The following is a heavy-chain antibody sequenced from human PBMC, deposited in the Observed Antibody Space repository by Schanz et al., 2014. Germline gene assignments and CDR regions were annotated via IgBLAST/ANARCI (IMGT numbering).Heavy chain of an antibody. Sequence: QVQLQESGPRLVKPSQTLSLTCTVSGGSIDVSGYYWSWIRQQPGKALEWIGYIYHSGNTYFKPSPQNRPAMPVETAKNQFSLSLSSATAAATAVYYCARAVGGNSALEWFDPWGQGTLVTVSS. J-gene: IGHJ5*02. V-gene: IGHV4-31*03. CDR2: IYHSGNT. CDR1: GGSIDVSGYY. D-gene: IGHD2-21*01. CDR3: ARAVGGNSALEWFDP.